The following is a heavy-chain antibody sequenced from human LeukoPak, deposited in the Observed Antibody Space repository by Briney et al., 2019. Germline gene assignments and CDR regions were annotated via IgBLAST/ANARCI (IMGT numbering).Heavy chain of an antibody. CDR2: ISSSGSTI. D-gene: IGHD6-19*01. CDR1: GFTFSDYY. Sequence: GGSLRLSCAASGFTFSDYYMSWIRQAPGKGLEWVSYISSSGSTIYYADSVKGRFTISRDSAKNSLYLQMNSLRAEDTAVYYCARVRSSGWRYYYYYMDVWGKGTTVTVSS. CDR3: ARVRSSGWRYYYYYMDV. J-gene: IGHJ6*03. V-gene: IGHV3-11*04.